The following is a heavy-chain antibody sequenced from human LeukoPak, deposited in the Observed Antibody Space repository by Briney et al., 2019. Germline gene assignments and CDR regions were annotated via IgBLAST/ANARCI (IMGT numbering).Heavy chain of an antibody. CDR3: ARVGYTYGFLGAFDI. D-gene: IGHD3/OR15-3a*01. Sequence: PGGSLRLSCAASGFTFSSYWMSWVRQAPGKGLEWVSAVTGSGGRTYYADSVKGRFTISRENSKNTLYVQMNGLRAEDTAVYYCARVGYTYGFLGAFDIWGQGTMVTVSS. J-gene: IGHJ3*02. V-gene: IGHV3-23*01. CDR2: VTGSGGRT. CDR1: GFTFSSYW.